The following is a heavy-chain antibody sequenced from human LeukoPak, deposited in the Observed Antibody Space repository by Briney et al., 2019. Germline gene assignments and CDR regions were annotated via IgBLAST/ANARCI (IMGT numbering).Heavy chain of an antibody. Sequence: GGSLRLSCAASGFTFSRYWMSWVRQAPGKGLEWVANVKQDGSEKYYVDSVKGRFTISRDNAKNSLYLQMNSLRVEDTAVYYCARDPNIAAPGTISYYFDHWGQGTLVTVSS. D-gene: IGHD6-13*01. CDR3: ARDPNIAAPGTISYYFDH. J-gene: IGHJ4*02. CDR1: GFTFSRYW. V-gene: IGHV3-7*01. CDR2: VKQDGSEK.